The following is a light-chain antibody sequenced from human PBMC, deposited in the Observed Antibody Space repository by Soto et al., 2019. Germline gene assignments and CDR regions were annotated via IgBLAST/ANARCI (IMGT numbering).Light chain of an antibody. Sequence: DIQTTQSPSSLSAFFGDKATLTCRASQDVSNFLAWYQQKPGKVPKLLSYAASTLQSGVPSRFSGSGSGTDFTLTISSLQPEDVATYYCQKCKIAPFTFGQGTRLEI. J-gene: IGKJ5*01. CDR3: QKCKIAPFT. V-gene: IGKV1-27*01. CDR2: AAS. CDR1: QDVSNF.